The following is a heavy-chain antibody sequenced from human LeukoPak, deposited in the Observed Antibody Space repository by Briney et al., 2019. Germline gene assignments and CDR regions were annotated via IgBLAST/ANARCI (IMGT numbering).Heavy chain of an antibody. CDR2: ISAGGGST. CDR1: GFTFSSYG. CDR3: VKDLLQWYKFDS. Sequence: GGSLRLSCAASGFTFSSYGMSWVRQAPGKGLEWVSAISAGGGSTYYADSVKGRFTISRDNSKKTVSLQMHSLRREDTAVYYCVKDLLQWYKFDSWGQGTLVIVSS. D-gene: IGHD4-23*01. J-gene: IGHJ4*02. V-gene: IGHV3-23*01.